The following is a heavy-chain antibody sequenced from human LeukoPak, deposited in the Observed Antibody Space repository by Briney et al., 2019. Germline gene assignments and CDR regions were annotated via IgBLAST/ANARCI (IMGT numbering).Heavy chain of an antibody. J-gene: IGHJ6*03. Sequence: SETLSLTCAVSGGSISSGGYSWSWIRQPPGTGLEWIGYIYYSGSTYYNPSLKSRVTISVDTSKNQFSLKLSSVTAADTAVYYCARGTYYYDSSGYYSYYYYMDVWGKGTTVTVSS. CDR1: GGSISSGGYS. D-gene: IGHD3-22*01. CDR3: ARGTYYYDSSGYYSYYYYMDV. CDR2: IYYSGST. V-gene: IGHV4-30-4*07.